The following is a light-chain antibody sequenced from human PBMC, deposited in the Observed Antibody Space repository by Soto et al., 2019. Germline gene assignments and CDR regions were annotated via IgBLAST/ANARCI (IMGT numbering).Light chain of an antibody. CDR2: RDT. V-gene: IGLV3-9*01. Sequence: SYELTQPLSVSVALGQTATISCGGDNIGRRNVHWYMVKAGQAPVLVMYRDTRRPSGISERFSGSNSGNTATLIISRAQVADEADYYGQGWDSTPVVFGGGTKLTVL. CDR3: QGWDSTPVV. J-gene: IGLJ2*01. CDR1: NIGRRN.